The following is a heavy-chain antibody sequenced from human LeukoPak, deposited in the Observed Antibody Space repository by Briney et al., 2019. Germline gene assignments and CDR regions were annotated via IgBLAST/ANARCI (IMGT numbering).Heavy chain of an antibody. Sequence: SETLSLTCTVSGGSISSYYWSWIRQPPGKGLEWIGHIYYSGSTNYNPPLKSRVTISVDTSKNQFSLKLSSVTAADTAVYYCARDSMDYYYYYGMDVWGQGTTVTVSS. V-gene: IGHV4-59*01. J-gene: IGHJ6*02. CDR2: IYYSGST. CDR1: GGSISSYY. CDR3: ARDSMDYYYYYGMDV.